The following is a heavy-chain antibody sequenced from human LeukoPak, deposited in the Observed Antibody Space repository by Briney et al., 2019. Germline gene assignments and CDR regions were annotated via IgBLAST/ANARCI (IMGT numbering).Heavy chain of an antibody. D-gene: IGHD3-22*01. Sequence: PSETLSLTCTVSGGSISTFYWSWIRQPAGKGLEWLGRIYTSGSTNYNPSLKSRVTMSVDTSKNQFSLKLSSVTAADTALYYCAKDPRPYYDNSGRFDFWGQGTLVAVSS. V-gene: IGHV4-4*07. CDR2: IYTSGST. CDR3: AKDPRPYYDNSGRFDF. CDR1: GGSISTFY. J-gene: IGHJ4*02.